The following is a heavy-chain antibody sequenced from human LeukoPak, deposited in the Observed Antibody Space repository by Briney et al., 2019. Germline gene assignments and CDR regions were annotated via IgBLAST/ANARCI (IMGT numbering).Heavy chain of an antibody. CDR3: ARGGFYGPDY. J-gene: IGHJ4*02. D-gene: IGHD2/OR15-2a*01. CDR1: GGSISSGGYS. V-gene: IGHV4-30-4*07. Sequence: PSETLSLTCAVSGGSISSGGYSWSWIRQPPGKGLEWIGYIYYSGSTYYNPSLRSRVTISVDTSKNQFSLKLSSVTAADTAVYYCARGGFYGPDYWGQGTLVTVSS. CDR2: IYYSGST.